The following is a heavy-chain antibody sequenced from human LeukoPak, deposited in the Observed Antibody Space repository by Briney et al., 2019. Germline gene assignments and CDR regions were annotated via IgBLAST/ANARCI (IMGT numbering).Heavy chain of an antibody. J-gene: IGHJ2*01. CDR3: ARDRSIAARPDHWYLDL. D-gene: IGHD6-6*01. CDR1: GGSISSYY. V-gene: IGHV4-59*01. Sequence: PSETLSLTCTVSGGSISSYYWSWIRQPPGKGLEWIGYIYYSGSTNYNPSLKSRVTISVDTSNNQFSLKLSSVIAADPAVYYCARDRSIAARPDHWYLDLWGRGTLVTVSS. CDR2: IYYSGST.